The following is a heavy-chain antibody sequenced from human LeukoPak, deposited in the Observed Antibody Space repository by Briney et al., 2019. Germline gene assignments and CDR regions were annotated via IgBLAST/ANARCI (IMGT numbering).Heavy chain of an antibody. CDR1: GFTFSSYS. V-gene: IGHV3-21*01. J-gene: IGHJ3*02. D-gene: IGHD2-2*01. Sequence: PGGSLRLSCATSGFTFSSYSMNWVRQAPGKGLEWVSSISSSSSYIYYADSVKGRFTISRDNAKNSLYLQMNSLRAEDTAVYYCARWGYCSSTSCYDSSDAFDIWGQGTMVTVSS. CDR2: ISSSSSYI. CDR3: ARWGYCSSTSCYDSSDAFDI.